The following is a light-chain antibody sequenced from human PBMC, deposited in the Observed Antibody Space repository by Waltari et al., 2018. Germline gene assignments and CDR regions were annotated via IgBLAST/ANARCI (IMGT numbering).Light chain of an antibody. CDR2: ESN. Sequence: TLTQPHSVSESPGKTVTISCTRSDGSMAGNSVPWYQQRPGSAPTMLIYESNVISSWVPDRFSGSTDISSNTASLTISGLTSEDEADYYCQSYEGTTVVFGGGTQLTVL. CDR1: DGSMAGNS. CDR3: QSYEGTTVV. V-gene: IGLV6-57*03. J-gene: IGLJ7*01.